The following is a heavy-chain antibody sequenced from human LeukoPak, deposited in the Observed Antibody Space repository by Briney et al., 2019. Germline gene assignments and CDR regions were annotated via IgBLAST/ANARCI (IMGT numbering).Heavy chain of an antibody. CDR2: IRYDGSNK. V-gene: IGHV3-30*02. CDR1: GFTFGSYG. D-gene: IGHD1-26*01. CDR3: ATFVGATTPPIDY. Sequence: GGSLRLSCAASGFTFGSYGMHWVRQAPGKGLEWVAFIRYDGSNKYYADSVKGRFTISRDNSKNTLYLQMNSLRAEDTAVYYCATFVGATTPPIDYWGQGTLVTVSS. J-gene: IGHJ4*02.